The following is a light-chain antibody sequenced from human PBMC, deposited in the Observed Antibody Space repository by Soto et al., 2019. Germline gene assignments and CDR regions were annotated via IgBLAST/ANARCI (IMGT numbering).Light chain of an antibody. CDR3: GSYTDTNTGL. CDR2: EFT. Sequence: QSALTQPPSASGSPGQSVTISCTGISADLGGYNYVSWYQQHPGKAPRLIIYEFTKRPSGVPDRFSGSNSANTASLTVSGLQAEDEADYYCGSYTDTNTGLFGGGTKL. CDR1: SADLGGYNY. V-gene: IGLV2-8*01. J-gene: IGLJ2*01.